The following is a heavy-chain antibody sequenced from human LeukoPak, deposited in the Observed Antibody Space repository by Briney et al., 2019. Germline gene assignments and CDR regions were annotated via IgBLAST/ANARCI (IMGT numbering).Heavy chain of an antibody. J-gene: IGHJ6*04. V-gene: IGHV3-21*01. CDR1: GFTFSSYS. CDR3: AELGITMIGGV. D-gene: IGHD3-10*02. Sequence: GGSLRLSRAASGFTFSSYSLNWVRQAPGKELEWVSSISSSSSYIYYADSVKGRFTISGDNAKNSLYLQMNSLRAEDTAVYYCAELGITMIGGVWGKGTTVTISS. CDR2: ISSSSSYI.